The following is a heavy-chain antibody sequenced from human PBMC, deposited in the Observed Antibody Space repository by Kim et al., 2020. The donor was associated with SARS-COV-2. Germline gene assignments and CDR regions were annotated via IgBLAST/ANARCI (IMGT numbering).Heavy chain of an antibody. Sequence: NTKYSQKFQGRVTITRDTSASTAYMELSSLRSEDTAVYYCARDHSGFDPWGQGTLVTVSS. CDR3: ARDHSGFDP. J-gene: IGHJ5*02. CDR2: NT. V-gene: IGHV1-3*01. D-gene: IGHD2-21*01.